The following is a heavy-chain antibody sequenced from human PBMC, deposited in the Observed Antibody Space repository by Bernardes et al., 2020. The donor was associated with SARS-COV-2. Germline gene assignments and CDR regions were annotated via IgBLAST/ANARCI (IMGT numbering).Heavy chain of an antibody. CDR3: ANDAGVDVFFDY. CDR1: GFAFSDFG. J-gene: IGHJ4*02. CDR2: LNTDGENT. D-gene: IGHD7-27*01. Sequence: GGSLRLSCVASGFAFSDFGMAWVRQAPGKGLEWVSTLNTDGENTHYADSVKGRFTISRDNSKNMLYLQMNSLRAEDTAVYYCANDAGVDVFFDYLGQGTLVTDSS. V-gene: IGHV3-23*01.